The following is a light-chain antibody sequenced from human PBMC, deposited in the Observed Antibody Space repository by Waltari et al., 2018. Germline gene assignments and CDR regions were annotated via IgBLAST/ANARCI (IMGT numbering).Light chain of an antibody. V-gene: IGKV3-20*01. Sequence: VVLTQSPDTLSLSPGERATLSCRASQRGSSISLVWLQQKPGQAPRLVIYGTSNMATGFPDRFSGSGSGTDFTLTISRLEPEDFAMYYCQQYDGSVLTFGGGTKVEL. CDR3: QQYDGSVLT. CDR1: QRGSSIS. CDR2: GTS. J-gene: IGKJ4*01.